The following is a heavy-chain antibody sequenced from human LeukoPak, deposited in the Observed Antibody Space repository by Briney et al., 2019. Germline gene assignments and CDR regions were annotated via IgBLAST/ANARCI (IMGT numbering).Heavy chain of an antibody. Sequence: SETLSLTCTVSGGSISSSSYYWGWIRQPPGKGLEWIGSIYYSGSTYYNPSLKSRVTISVDTSKNQFSLKLSSVTAADTAVYYCARDRPAAPADYWGQGTLVTVSS. CDR2: IYYSGST. J-gene: IGHJ4*02. CDR3: ARDRPAAPADY. CDR1: GGSISSSSYY. V-gene: IGHV4-39*07. D-gene: IGHD6-13*01.